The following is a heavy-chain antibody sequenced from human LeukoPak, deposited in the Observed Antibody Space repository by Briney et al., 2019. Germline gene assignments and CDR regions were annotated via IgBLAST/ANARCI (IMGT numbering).Heavy chain of an antibody. CDR3: ARGPVFVVVVAATPSFDY. CDR2: INHSGST. CDR1: GGSFSGYY. J-gene: IGHJ4*02. D-gene: IGHD2-15*01. Sequence: SETLSLTCAVYGGSFSGYYWSWIRQPPGKGLEWIGEINHSGSTSYNPSLKSRVTISVDTSKNQFSLKLSSVTAADTAVYYCARGPVFVVVVAATPSFDYWGQGTLVTVSS. V-gene: IGHV4-34*01.